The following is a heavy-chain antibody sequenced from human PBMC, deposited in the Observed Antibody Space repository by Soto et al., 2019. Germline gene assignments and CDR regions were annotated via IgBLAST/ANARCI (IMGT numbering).Heavy chain of an antibody. V-gene: IGHV1-18*01. J-gene: IGHJ4*02. CDR2: ISAYNGNT. Sequence: QVQLVQSGAEVKKPGASVKVSCKASGYTFTSYGLSWVRQAPGPGLEWMGWISAYNGNTNYAQKLQGRVTMTTDTSTSAAYMELRSLRSDDTAVYYCARDAGVLRFLECHYWGQGTLVTVSS. CDR3: ARDAGVLRFLECHY. CDR1: GYTFTSYG. D-gene: IGHD3-3*01.